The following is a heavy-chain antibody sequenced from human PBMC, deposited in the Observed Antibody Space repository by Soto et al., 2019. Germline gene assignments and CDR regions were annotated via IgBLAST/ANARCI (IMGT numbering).Heavy chain of an antibody. D-gene: IGHD3-10*01. Sequence: QITLKESGPTLVKPTQTLTLTCTFSGFSLSTRGANVGWIRQPPGRALEWLALIYWDDDKRYSPSLKSRLTITKDTSKNQVVLTMTNLDPVDTATYYCAHGTYYYGSGSSYNAPFDYWGQGTLVTVSS. CDR2: IYWDDDK. J-gene: IGHJ4*02. CDR3: AHGTYYYGSGSSYNAPFDY. CDR1: GFSLSTRGAN. V-gene: IGHV2-5*02.